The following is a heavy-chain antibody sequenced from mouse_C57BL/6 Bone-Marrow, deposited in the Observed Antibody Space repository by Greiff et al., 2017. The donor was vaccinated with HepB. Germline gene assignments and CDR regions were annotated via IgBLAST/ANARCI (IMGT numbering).Heavy chain of an antibody. CDR3: ASYYSNYLAWFAY. CDR1: GFNIKDYY. D-gene: IGHD2-5*01. J-gene: IGHJ3*01. Sequence: EVQRVESGAELVKPGASVKLSCTASGFNIKDYYMHWVKQRTEQGLEWIGRIDPEDGETKYAPKFQGKAPLTADTSSNTAYLQLSSLTSEDTAVYYCASYYSNYLAWFAYWGQGTLVTVSA. V-gene: IGHV14-2*01. CDR2: IDPEDGET.